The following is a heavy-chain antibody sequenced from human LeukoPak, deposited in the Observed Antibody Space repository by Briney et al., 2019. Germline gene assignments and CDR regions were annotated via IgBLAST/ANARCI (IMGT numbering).Heavy chain of an antibody. Sequence: GGSLRLSCAASGFTFSGSAMHWVRQASGKGLEWVGRIRSKANSYATAYAASVKGRFTISRDDSKNTAYLQMNSLKTEDTAVYCCTRGIAVAGDNWFDPWGQGTLVTVSS. CDR1: GFTFSGSA. J-gene: IGHJ5*02. CDR3: TRGIAVAGDNWFDP. V-gene: IGHV3-73*01. D-gene: IGHD6-19*01. CDR2: IRSKANSYAT.